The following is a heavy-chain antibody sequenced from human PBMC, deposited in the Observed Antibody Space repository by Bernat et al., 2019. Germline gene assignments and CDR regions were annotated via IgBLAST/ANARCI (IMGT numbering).Heavy chain of an antibody. V-gene: IGHV4-31*03. CDR1: GGSISSGGYY. CDR3: TRRSRWRNDAFDI. Sequence: QVQLQESGPGLVKPSQTLSLTCTVSGGSISSGGYYWSWIRQPPGKGLEWIGEIDYSGNTNYNPSLKSRVTISVDTSKNQFSLKLSSLTAADTAVYYCTRRSRWRNDAFDIWGQGTMVTVSS. D-gene: IGHD2-15*01. CDR2: IDYSGNT. J-gene: IGHJ3*02.